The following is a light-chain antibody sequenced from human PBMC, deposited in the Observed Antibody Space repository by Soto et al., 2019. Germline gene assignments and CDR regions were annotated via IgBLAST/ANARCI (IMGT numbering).Light chain of an antibody. CDR1: QSVSNN. J-gene: IGKJ5*01. Sequence: EIVMTQSPATLSAYPGERATLSCRASQSVSNNLAWYRQKPGQAPRLLIYGASSRATGIPDRFSGSGSGTDFTLTISSLEPEDFAVYYCQQRSNWPPSITFGQGTRLEIK. V-gene: IGKV3-11*01. CDR2: GAS. CDR3: QQRSNWPPSIT.